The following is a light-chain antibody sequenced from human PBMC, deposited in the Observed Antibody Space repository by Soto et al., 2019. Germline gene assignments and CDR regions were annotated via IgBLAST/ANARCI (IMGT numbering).Light chain of an antibody. CDR2: DVR. Sequence: QSALTQPSSMSGSPGQSITISCTGTSSDIGAYEHVSWYQQRPGRAPKVLIYDVRIRPSEVSNRFSGSKSGDTASLTISGLQAEDEAVYYCALKTTSSPFLFGGGTQLTVL. CDR1: SSDIGAYEH. J-gene: IGLJ2*01. V-gene: IGLV2-14*03. CDR3: ALKTTSSPFL.